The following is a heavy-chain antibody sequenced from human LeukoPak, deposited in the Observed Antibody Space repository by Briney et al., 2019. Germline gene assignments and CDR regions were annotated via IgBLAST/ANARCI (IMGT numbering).Heavy chain of an antibody. J-gene: IGHJ6*02. Sequence: GGSLRLSRAASGFTFSNAWMSWVRQAPGKGLEWVGRIKSKTDGGTTDYAAPVKGRFTISRDDSKNTLYLQMNSLKTEDTAVYYCTTAVVVPAASYYYYYYGMDVWGQGTTVTVSS. D-gene: IGHD2-2*01. CDR3: TTAVVVPAASYYYYYYGMDV. CDR2: IKSKTDGGTT. CDR1: GFTFSNAW. V-gene: IGHV3-15*01.